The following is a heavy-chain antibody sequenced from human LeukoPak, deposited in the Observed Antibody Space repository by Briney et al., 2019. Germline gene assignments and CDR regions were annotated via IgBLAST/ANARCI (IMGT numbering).Heavy chain of an antibody. D-gene: IGHD1-14*01. CDR1: GGSFSGYY. CDR3: AREMNQQSNDAFDI. J-gene: IGHJ3*02. CDR2: INHSGST. V-gene: IGHV4-34*01. Sequence: PSETLSLTCAVYGGSFSGYYWSWIRQPPGKGLEWIGEINHSGSTNYNPSLKSRVTISVDTSKNQFSLKLSSVTAADTAVYYCAREMNQQSNDAFDIWGQGTMVTVSS.